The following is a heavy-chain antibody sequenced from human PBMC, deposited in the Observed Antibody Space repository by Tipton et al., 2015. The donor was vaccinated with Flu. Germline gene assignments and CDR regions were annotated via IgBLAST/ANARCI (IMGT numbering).Heavy chain of an antibody. Sequence: LRLSCTVSGGSISSYYWSWIRQPPGKGLEWIGYIYYSGSTNYNPSLKSRVTISVDTSKNQFSLKLSSVTAADTAVYYCARVGGSSYYYYGMDVWGQGTTVAVSS. J-gene: IGHJ6*02. CDR3: ARVGGSSYYYYGMDV. CDR2: IYYSGST. V-gene: IGHV4-59*01. D-gene: IGHD1-26*01. CDR1: GGSISSYY.